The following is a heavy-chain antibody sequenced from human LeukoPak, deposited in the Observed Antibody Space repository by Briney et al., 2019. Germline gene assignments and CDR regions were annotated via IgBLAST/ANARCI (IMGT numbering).Heavy chain of an antibody. D-gene: IGHD1-26*01. CDR1: GFTFSNSA. Sequence: GGSLRLSCAASGFTFSNSAMNWVRQAPGKGLVWVSRINTDGSSTSYADSVKGRFTISRDNSKNTLYLQMNSLRAEDTAVYYCARGGSDYYGMDVWGQGTTVTVSS. CDR2: INTDGSST. V-gene: IGHV3-74*01. J-gene: IGHJ6*02. CDR3: ARGGSDYYGMDV.